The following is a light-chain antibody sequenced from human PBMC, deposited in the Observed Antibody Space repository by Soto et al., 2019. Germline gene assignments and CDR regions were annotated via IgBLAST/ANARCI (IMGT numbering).Light chain of an antibody. Sequence: IHLTQPPFSLSTFVGDRVTRTCQASHDIRDYLNWYQQKPRKPPKLLIYDASNLQTGVPSRICGSGSGTDYTSTISSLQPEDIATYFCHQYDNIPQTFGPGTKVDIK. CDR1: HDIRDY. CDR2: DAS. CDR3: HQYDNIPQT. J-gene: IGKJ3*01. V-gene: IGKV1-33*01.